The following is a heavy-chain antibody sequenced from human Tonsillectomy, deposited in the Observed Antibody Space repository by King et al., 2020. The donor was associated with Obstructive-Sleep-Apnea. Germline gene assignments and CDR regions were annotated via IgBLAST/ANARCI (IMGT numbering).Heavy chain of an antibody. CDR2: IWYDGSNK. J-gene: IGHJ2*01. CDR1: GLTFSSYG. Sequence: VQLVESGGGVVQPGRSLRLSCAASGLTFSSYGMHWVRQATGKGLEWVAVIWYDGSNKYYADSVKGRFTISRDNSKNTLYLQMNSLRAEDTAVYYCAKDSISHSGSYWYFDLWGRGTLVTVSS. V-gene: IGHV3-33*06. D-gene: IGHD1-26*01. CDR3: AKDSISHSGSYWYFDL.